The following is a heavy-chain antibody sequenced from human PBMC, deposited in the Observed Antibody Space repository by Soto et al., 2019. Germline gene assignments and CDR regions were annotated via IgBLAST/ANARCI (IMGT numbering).Heavy chain of an antibody. CDR2: ISSSSSYI. V-gene: IGHV3-21*01. Sequence: EVQLVESGGGLVKPGGSLRLSCAASGFTFSSYSMNWVRQAPGKGLEWVSSISSSSSYIYYADSVKGRFTISRDNAKNSLYLQMNSLRAEDTAVYYCARGLGRGARHYCYMDVWGKGTTVTVSS. CDR1: GFTFSSYS. CDR3: ARGLGRGARHYCYMDV. J-gene: IGHJ6*03. D-gene: IGHD1-26*01.